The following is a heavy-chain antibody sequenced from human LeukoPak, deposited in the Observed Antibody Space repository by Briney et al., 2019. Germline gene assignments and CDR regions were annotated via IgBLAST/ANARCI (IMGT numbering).Heavy chain of an antibody. V-gene: IGHV4-4*07. CDR3: ARLIQLYSSSWPTHENFGPGEFDY. CDR1: GGSISSYY. J-gene: IGHJ4*02. Sequence: PSETLSLTCTVSGGSISSYYWSWIRQPAGKGLEWIGRIYTSGSTNYNPSLKSRVTMSVDTSKNQFSLKLSSVTAADTAVYYCARLIQLYSSSWPTHENFGPGEFDYWGQGTLVTVSS. D-gene: IGHD6-13*01. CDR2: IYTSGST.